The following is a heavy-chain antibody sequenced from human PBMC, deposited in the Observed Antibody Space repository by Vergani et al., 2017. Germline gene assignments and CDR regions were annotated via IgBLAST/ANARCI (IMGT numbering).Heavy chain of an antibody. CDR1: GFTFSSFA. Sequence: EVQLLESGGGLVQPGGSLRLSYAASGFTFSSFAMSWVRQAPGKGLEWVSAISGSGGSTYYAASVKGRFTISRDNSKNTLYLKMNSLRAEDTAVYYCARLEDSGYDYPYYFDYWGQGTLVTVSS. CDR2: ISGSGGST. V-gene: IGHV3-23*01. J-gene: IGHJ4*02. CDR3: ARLEDSGYDYPYYFDY. D-gene: IGHD5-12*01.